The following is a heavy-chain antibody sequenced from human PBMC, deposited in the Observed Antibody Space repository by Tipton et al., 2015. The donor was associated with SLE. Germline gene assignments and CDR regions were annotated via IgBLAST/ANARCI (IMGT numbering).Heavy chain of an antibody. CDR2: IYTSGAT. V-gene: IGHV4-61*02. CDR1: GASINSGTYY. D-gene: IGHD1-26*01. J-gene: IGHJ2*01. Sequence: TLSLTCTVSGASINSGTYYWNWIRHPAGKGLEWIGRIYTSGATNYSPSFESRVTMSLDTSKSQFSLRLTSVSAADTAMYFCARRVPHRYYFDLWGRGTLVTVSS. CDR3: ARRVPHRYYFDL.